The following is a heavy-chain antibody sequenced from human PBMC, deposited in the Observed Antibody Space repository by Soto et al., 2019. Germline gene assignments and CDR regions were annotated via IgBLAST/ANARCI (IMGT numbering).Heavy chain of an antibody. J-gene: IGHJ6*02. D-gene: IGHD6-13*01. CDR1: GFTFSSYA. Sequence: GGSLRLSCAASGFTFSSYAMHWVRQAPGKGLEWVAVISYDGSNKYYADSVKGRFTISRDNSKNTLYLQMNSLRAEDTAVYYCARDYSSSWYGSYYYYGMDVWGQGTTVTVSS. CDR3: ARDYSSSWYGSYYYYGMDV. CDR2: ISYDGSNK. V-gene: IGHV3-30-3*01.